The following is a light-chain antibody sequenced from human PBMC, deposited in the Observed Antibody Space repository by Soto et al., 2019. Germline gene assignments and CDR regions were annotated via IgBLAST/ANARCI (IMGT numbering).Light chain of an antibody. V-gene: IGKV1-12*01. Sequence: DIQMTQSPFSLSASVGDIVTITCRASHGTSRWLGWYQQNPGTAPKRFIYAAASFKSGVTPRFSGSGSGTDFTFSISSLSHEDFANYSCQQANSCAHAFGGGATV. CDR3: QQANSCAHA. CDR2: AAA. CDR1: HGTSRW. J-gene: IGKJ4*01.